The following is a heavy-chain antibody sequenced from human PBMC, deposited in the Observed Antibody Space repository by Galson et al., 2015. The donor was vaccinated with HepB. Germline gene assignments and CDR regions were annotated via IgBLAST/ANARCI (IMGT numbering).Heavy chain of an antibody. CDR3: AYKRTFDLWRVESDGLDA. CDR1: GFSLNTSGVG. D-gene: IGHD3-3*01. J-gene: IGHJ5*01. CDR2: IYWDDDK. Sequence: PALVKPTQTLTLTCTFSGFSLNTSGVGVGWIRQPPRKALEWLAFIYWDDDKRYSPSLKSRLTITKDTSKNQVVLTMTNMDPVDTATYYCAYKRTFDLWRVESDGLDAWAPRTLFTVSS. V-gene: IGHV2-5*02.